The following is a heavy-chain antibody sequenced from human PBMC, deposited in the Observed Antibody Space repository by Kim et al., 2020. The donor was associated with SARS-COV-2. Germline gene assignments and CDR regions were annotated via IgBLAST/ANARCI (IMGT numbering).Heavy chain of an antibody. J-gene: IGHJ3*02. CDR3: ARDYYGSGSYVADAFDI. V-gene: IGHV6-1*01. D-gene: IGHD3-10*01. Sequence: VKSRITINPDTSKNQFSLQLNSVTPEDTAVYYCARDYYGSGSYVADAFDIWGQGTMVTVSS.